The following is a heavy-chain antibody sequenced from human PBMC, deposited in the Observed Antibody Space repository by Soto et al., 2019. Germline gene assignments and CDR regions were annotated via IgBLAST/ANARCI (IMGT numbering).Heavy chain of an antibody. J-gene: IGHJ5*02. D-gene: IGHD3-22*01. Sequence: ASVKVSCKVSGYTLTELSMHWVRQAPGKGLEWMGGFDPEDGETIYAQKFQGRVTMTEDTSTDTAYMELSSLRSEDTAVYYCATLRKDDSSGYLSFDPWGQGTLVTVSS. CDR2: FDPEDGET. V-gene: IGHV1-24*01. CDR1: GYTLTELS. CDR3: ATLRKDDSSGYLSFDP.